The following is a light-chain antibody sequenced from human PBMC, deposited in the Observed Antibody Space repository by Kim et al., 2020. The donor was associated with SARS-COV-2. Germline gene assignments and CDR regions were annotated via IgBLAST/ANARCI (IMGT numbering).Light chain of an antibody. J-gene: IGKJ1*01. CDR2: GAS. CDR3: QQYKTYPWT. V-gene: IGKV1D-16*01. Sequence: ASVGDRVTITCRASQSIGNWLAWYQQKPGKAPKLLIYGASNLRSGVPSRFSGSGSGTDFTLTISSLQPDDFATYYCQQYKTYPWTFGHGTKVDIK. CDR1: QSIGNW.